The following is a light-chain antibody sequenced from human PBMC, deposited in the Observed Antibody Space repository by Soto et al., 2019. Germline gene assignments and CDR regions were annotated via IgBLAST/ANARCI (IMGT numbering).Light chain of an antibody. Sequence: QSVLTQPPSASGSPGQSVAISCTGTSSDVGGYNYVSWYQQHPGKAPKLMIYEVNNRPSGVSNRFSGSKSGNTAYLTISGPQVEDEGDYYCAAWDASLGGFYVFGSGNKGTVL. CDR1: SSDVGGYNY. V-gene: IGLV2-14*01. CDR2: EVN. CDR3: AAWDASLGGFYV. J-gene: IGLJ1*01.